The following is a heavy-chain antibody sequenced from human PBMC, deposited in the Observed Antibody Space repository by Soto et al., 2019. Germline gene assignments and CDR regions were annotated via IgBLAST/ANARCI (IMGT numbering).Heavy chain of an antibody. J-gene: IGHJ4*02. Sequence: PSETLSLTCTFSGVSISSSGYYCGWIRQPPGKGLEWIGSIYHSGSTYYNPSLKSRASISVDPSKDQFSLNLRSVAAADTAVYYCATYGSGGYYYFDFWGQGALVTVSS. CDR1: GVSISSSGYY. V-gene: IGHV4-39*01. D-gene: IGHD3-10*01. CDR2: IYHSGST. CDR3: ATYGSGGYYYFDF.